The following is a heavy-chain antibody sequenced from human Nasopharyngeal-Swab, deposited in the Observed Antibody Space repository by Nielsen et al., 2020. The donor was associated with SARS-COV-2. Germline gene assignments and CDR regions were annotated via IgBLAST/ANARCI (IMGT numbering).Heavy chain of an antibody. J-gene: IGHJ4*02. V-gene: IGHV4-30-4*01. CDR3: ARARSGHFVGSTFDY. CDR2: LYYSWST. CDR1: GGSLNRGDYY. D-gene: IGHD1-26*01. Sequence: SETLSLPCTFSGGSLNRGDYYWSLIRQPPGKGLELIGYLYYSWSTYYNPSLKSRVIISVDTSKNQFSLKLNSVTAADTAVYYCARARSGHFVGSTFDYWGQGTLVTVSS.